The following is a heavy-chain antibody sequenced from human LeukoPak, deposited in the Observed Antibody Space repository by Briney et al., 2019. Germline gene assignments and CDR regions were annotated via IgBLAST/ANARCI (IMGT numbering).Heavy chain of an antibody. J-gene: IGHJ4*02. CDR2: IYHSGST. CDR1: GGSISSYY. Sequence: SETLSLTCTVSGGSISSYYWSWIRQPPGKGLEWIGYIYHSGSTKYNPSLKSRVTISVDTSKNQFSLNLSSVTAADTAVYYCAREDSSGYLRGENYFDYWGQGTLVTVSS. V-gene: IGHV4-59*01. CDR3: AREDSSGYLRGENYFDY. D-gene: IGHD3-22*01.